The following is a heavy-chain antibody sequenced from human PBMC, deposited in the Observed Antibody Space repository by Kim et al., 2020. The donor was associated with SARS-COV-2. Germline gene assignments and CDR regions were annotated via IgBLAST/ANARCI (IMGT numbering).Heavy chain of an antibody. V-gene: IGHV4-34*01. CDR2: INHSGST. D-gene: IGHD6-19*01. J-gene: IGHJ4*02. Sequence: SETLSLTCAVYGGSFSGYYWSWIRQPPGKGLEWIGEINHSGSTNYNPSLKSRVTISVDTSKNQFSLKLSSVTAADTAVYYCARQRIAVAGYDYWGQGTLVTVSS. CDR1: GGSFSGYY. CDR3: ARQRIAVAGYDY.